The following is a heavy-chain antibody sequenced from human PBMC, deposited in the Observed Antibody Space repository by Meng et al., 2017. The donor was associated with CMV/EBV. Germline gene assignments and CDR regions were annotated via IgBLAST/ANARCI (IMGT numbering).Heavy chain of an antibody. CDR3: ARGVGGWFDP. CDR1: GGAFSGYY. CDR2: INHSGST. D-gene: IGHD1-26*01. V-gene: IGHV4-34*01. Sequence: QWQLSQWGAGLVKPWATLSITCAVYGGAFSGYYWSWIRQPPGKGLEWIGEINHSGSTNYNPSLKSRVTISVDTSKNQFSLKLSSVTAADTAVYYCARGVGGWFDPWGQGTLVTVFS. J-gene: IGHJ5*02.